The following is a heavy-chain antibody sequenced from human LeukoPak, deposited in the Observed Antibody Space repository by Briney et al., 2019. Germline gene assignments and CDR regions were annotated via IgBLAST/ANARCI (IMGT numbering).Heavy chain of an antibody. V-gene: IGHV3-23*01. D-gene: IGHD2-21*01. J-gene: IGHJ4*02. CDR1: GFTFSNAW. Sequence: PGGSLRLSCAASGFTFSNAWMSWVRQAPGKGLEWVSTISGSGGSTNYADSVRGRFTISRDNSKNTLYLQMNSLRAEDTAIYYCAKGPGKLVVVVSTFDYWGQGTLVTVSA. CDR3: AKGPGKLVVVVSTFDY. CDR2: ISGSGGST.